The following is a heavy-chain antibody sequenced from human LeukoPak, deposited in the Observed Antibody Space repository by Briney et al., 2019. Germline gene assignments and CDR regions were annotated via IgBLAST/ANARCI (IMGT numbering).Heavy chain of an antibody. J-gene: IGHJ1*01. Sequence: PGGSLRLSCAASGFTFSSHGMQWVRQAPGKGLEWVAVISYDGSTKYYADSVKGRFTISRDNSKSTLYLQMNSLSAEDTAVYYCAKESGSRSYGAYFPHWGQGTLVTVSP. CDR1: GFTFSSHG. V-gene: IGHV3-30*18. D-gene: IGHD6-13*01. CDR2: ISYDGSTK. CDR3: AKESGSRSYGAYFPH.